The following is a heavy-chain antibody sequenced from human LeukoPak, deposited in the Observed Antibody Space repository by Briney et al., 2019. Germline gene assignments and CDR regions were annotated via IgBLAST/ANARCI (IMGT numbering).Heavy chain of an antibody. J-gene: IGHJ4*02. CDR2: IYYTGKI. V-gene: IGHV4-59*08. CDR1: GGSINSHC. D-gene: IGHD6-19*01. CDR3: VRRDTGWNYFDY. Sequence: SETLSLTCAVSGGSINSHCWGWIRQPPGKGLQWIGDIYYTGKINYNPSLKSRVTITLDTSKDHLSLNLTSVLAADTAIYYCVRRDTGWNYFDYWGQGILVTVSS.